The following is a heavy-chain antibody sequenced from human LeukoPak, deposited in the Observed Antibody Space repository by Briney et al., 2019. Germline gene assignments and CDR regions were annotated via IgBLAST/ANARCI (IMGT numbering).Heavy chain of an antibody. CDR2: ISTSGSTI. D-gene: IGHD6-19*01. Sequence: TGGSLRLSCAASGFTFSSYEMNWVRQAPGKGLEWVSYISTSGSTIYADSVKGRFTVSRDNAKNTLNLQMNSLRAEDTAVYYCARDLFFSDAGYSSGWRAEYFHHWGQGTLVTVSS. J-gene: IGHJ1*01. V-gene: IGHV3-48*03. CDR3: ARDLFFSDAGYSSGWRAEYFHH. CDR1: GFTFSSYE.